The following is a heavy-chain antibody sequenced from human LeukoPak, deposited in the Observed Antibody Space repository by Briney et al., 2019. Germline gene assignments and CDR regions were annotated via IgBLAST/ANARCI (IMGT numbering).Heavy chain of an antibody. CDR1: GGSISSSSYY. CDR3: ARDYYDFWSGHDYYMDV. J-gene: IGHJ6*03. D-gene: IGHD3-3*01. Sequence: SSETLSLTCTVSGGSISSSSYYWGCIRQPPGKGLEWIGSIYYSGSTYYNPSLKSRVTISVDTSKNQFSLKLRSVTAADTAVYYCARDYYDFWSGHDYYMDVWGKGTTVTVSS. V-gene: IGHV4-39*07. CDR2: IYYSGST.